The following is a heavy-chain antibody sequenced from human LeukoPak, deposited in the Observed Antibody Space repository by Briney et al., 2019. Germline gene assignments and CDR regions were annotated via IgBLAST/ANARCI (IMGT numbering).Heavy chain of an antibody. D-gene: IGHD6-19*01. Sequence: GRSLRLSCAASGFTFSSYVMRWVRQAPGKGLEWVAVISYDGNNKYYADSVKGRFTISRDNSKNTLYLQMNSLRAEDTAVYYCARQGAVAGYYFDYWGQGTLVTVSS. CDR3: ARQGAVAGYYFDY. CDR2: ISYDGNNK. CDR1: GFTFSSYV. J-gene: IGHJ4*02. V-gene: IGHV3-30*04.